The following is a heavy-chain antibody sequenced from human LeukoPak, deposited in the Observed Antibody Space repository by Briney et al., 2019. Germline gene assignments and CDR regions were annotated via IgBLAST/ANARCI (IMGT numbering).Heavy chain of an antibody. Sequence: AGGALRLSCAASGFTFSSYWVNWVRPAPGKGLVWVSRIASDGSSTTYADSVKGRFSISRDNAKNTLYLQMNSLRVEDTAVYYCARGRPHGNDYWGQGTLVTVSS. CDR2: IASDGSST. D-gene: IGHD4-23*01. CDR1: GFTFSSYW. J-gene: IGHJ4*02. CDR3: ARGRPHGNDY. V-gene: IGHV3-74*01.